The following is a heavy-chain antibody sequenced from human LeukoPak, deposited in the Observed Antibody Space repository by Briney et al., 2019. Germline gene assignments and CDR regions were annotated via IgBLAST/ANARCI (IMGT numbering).Heavy chain of an antibody. CDR2: ISGSGIT. V-gene: IGHV3-23*01. D-gene: IGHD3-10*02. CDR3: ENGFSVRCRFDP. CDR1: GFTFSKKS. Sequence: PGGSLRLSCTTAGFTFSKKSMGWVRPPPRKGPGWVSGISGSGITVYADVVRRRLTISKNNTKNILHLQMNSLRAEDTALYYCENGFSVRCRFDPWGQGTLVTVSS. J-gene: IGHJ5*02.